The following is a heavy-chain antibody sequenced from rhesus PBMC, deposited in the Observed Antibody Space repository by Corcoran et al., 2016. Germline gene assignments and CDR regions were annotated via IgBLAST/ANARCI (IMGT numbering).Heavy chain of an antibody. CDR3: ATGRYSGYTDFDY. D-gene: IGHD5-24*01. CDR1: GYTFTDYY. J-gene: IGHJ4*01. CDR2: VDPEDGEA. V-gene: IGHV1-111*02. Sequence: EVQLVQSGAEVKKPGASVKISCKASGYTFTDYYLHWVRQAPGKGLEWMGRVDPEDGEAIHAQKFQDRVTITADASTGTAYMELSSMKSEDTAVYYCATGRYSGYTDFDYWGQGVLVTVSS.